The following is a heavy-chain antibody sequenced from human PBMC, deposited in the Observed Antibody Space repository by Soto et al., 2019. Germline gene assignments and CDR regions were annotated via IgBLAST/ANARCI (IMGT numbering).Heavy chain of an antibody. V-gene: IGHV1-8*01. CDR3: ARATRTNYYDSSGYSAPFDY. Sequence: ASVKVSCKASGYTVTGYDIHWVRQATGQGLEWMGWMNPNTGYTANAQKLQGRVTMTTDTSTSTAYMELRSLRSDDTAVYYCARATRTNYYDSSGYSAPFDYWGQGTLVTVSS. D-gene: IGHD3-22*01. J-gene: IGHJ4*02. CDR2: MNPNTGYT. CDR1: GYTVTGYD.